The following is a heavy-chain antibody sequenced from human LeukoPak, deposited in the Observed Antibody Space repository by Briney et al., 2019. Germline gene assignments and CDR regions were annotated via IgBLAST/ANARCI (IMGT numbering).Heavy chain of an antibody. CDR3: ARDLKRGYSGYDYFIVANYYYGMDV. CDR2: ISAYSGNT. V-gene: IGHV1-18*01. CDR1: GYTFTSYG. J-gene: IGHJ6*02. D-gene: IGHD5-12*01. Sequence: ASVKVSCKASGYTFTSYGISWVRQAPGQGLEWMGWISAYSGNTNHAQKFQGRVTMTTDTSTSTAYMELRSLRSDDTAVYYCARDLKRGYSGYDYFIVANYYYGMDVWGQGTTVTVSS.